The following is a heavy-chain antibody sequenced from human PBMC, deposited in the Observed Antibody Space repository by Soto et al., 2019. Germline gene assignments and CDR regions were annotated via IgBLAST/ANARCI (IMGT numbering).Heavy chain of an antibody. CDR2: ISSSSSYI. Sequence: PGGSLRLSCAASGFTFSSYSMSWVRQAPGKGLEWVSSISSSSSYIYYADSVKGRFTISRDNAKNSLYLQMNSLRAEDTAVYYCASGGYSYGPDAFDIWGQGTMVTVSS. D-gene: IGHD5-18*01. J-gene: IGHJ3*02. V-gene: IGHV3-21*01. CDR1: GFTFSSYS. CDR3: ASGGYSYGPDAFDI.